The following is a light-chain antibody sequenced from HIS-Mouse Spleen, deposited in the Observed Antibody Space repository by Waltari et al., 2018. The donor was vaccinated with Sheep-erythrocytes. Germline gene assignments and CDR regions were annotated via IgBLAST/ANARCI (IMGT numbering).Light chain of an antibody. CDR3: CSYAGSYTFVV. V-gene: IGLV2-11*01. CDR2: DVS. CDR1: SSDVGGYNY. Sequence: QPALTQPRPVSGSPGQSVTTPCTGTSSDVGGYNYFSCYQQHPGKAPKLMIYDVSKRPSGVPDRFSGSKSGNTASLTISGLQAEDEADYYCCSYAGSYTFVVFGGGTKLTVL. J-gene: IGLJ2*01.